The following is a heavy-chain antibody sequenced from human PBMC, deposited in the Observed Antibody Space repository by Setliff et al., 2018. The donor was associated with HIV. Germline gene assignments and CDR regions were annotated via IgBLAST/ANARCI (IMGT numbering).Heavy chain of an antibody. J-gene: IGHJ6*03. CDR1: GYTFSNYV. V-gene: IGHV1-3*01. Sequence: ASVKVSCKASGYTFSNYVMQWVRQAPGQRLEWMGWINVGNGITKYSEKFQGRVTITADKSTSTAYMELSSLRSEDMAVYYCARGRGNDYGDYSYYYYMDVWGKGTTVTVSS. CDR2: INVGNGIT. CDR3: ARGRGNDYGDYSYYYYMDV. D-gene: IGHD4-17*01.